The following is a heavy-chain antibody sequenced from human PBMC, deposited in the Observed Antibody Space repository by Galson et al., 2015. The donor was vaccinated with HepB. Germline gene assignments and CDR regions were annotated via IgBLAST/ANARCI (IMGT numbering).Heavy chain of an antibody. Sequence: SLRLSCAASGFTFSSYSMNWVRQAPGKGLEWVSYISSSSSTIYYADSVKGRFTISRDNAKNSLYLQMNSLRDEDTAVYYCARGHYGSGSYSPLGYFDLWGRGTLVTVSS. J-gene: IGHJ2*01. CDR1: GFTFSSYS. CDR2: ISSSSSTI. D-gene: IGHD3-10*01. V-gene: IGHV3-48*02. CDR3: ARGHYGSGSYSPLGYFDL.